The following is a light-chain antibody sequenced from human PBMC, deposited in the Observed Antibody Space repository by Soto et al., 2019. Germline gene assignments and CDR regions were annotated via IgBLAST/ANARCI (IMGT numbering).Light chain of an antibody. CDR3: QQYATSPLT. V-gene: IGKV3-20*01. J-gene: IGKJ4*01. Sequence: IVLTQSPATLSLSPGERATLSCRASQTVSNNLAWYQQKPGQAPRLLIYAAATRATGIPDRFSGSGSGTDFTLTITRVEPEDFAVYYCQQYATSPLTFGGGTKVDI. CDR1: QTVSNN. CDR2: AAA.